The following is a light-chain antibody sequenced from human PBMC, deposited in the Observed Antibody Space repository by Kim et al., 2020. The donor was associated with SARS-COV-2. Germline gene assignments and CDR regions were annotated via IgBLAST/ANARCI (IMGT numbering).Light chain of an antibody. CDR2: GTS. CDR3: QQYYNSPPT. V-gene: IGKV3-20*01. CDR1: QSVSNNY. Sequence: EIVLRQSPGTLSLPPGERATLSCRASQSVSNNYLAWYHQRPGQAPRLLIYGTSSRATGIPDRFSGSGSGTDFTLTISRLEPEDFAVYYCQQYYNSPPTFGQGTKVDIK. J-gene: IGKJ1*01.